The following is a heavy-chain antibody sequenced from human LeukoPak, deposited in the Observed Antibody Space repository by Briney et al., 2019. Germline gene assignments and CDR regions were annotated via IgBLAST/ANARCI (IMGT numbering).Heavy chain of an antibody. Sequence: SVKVSCKASGGTFSSHAISWVRQAPGQGLEWMGRIIPIFGTANYAQKFQGRVTITTDESTSTAYMELSSLRSEDTAVYYCARDVAIPPPKNYYYMDVWGKGTTVTVSS. J-gene: IGHJ6*03. V-gene: IGHV1-69*05. CDR3: ARDVAIPPPKNYYYMDV. CDR2: IIPIFGTA. D-gene: IGHD2-21*01. CDR1: GGTFSSHA.